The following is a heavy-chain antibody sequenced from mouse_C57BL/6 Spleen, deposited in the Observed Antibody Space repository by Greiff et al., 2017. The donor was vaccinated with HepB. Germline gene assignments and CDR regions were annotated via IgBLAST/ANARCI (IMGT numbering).Heavy chain of an antibody. Sequence: QVQLQQPGAELVMPGASVKLSCKASGYTFTSYWMHWVKQRPGQGLEWIGEIDPSDSYTNYNQKFKGKSTLTVDKSSSTAYMQLSSLTSEDSAVYYCARWRDYYGSSYRGMDYWGQGTSVTVSS. V-gene: IGHV1-69*01. CDR1: GYTFTSYW. CDR3: ARWRDYYGSSYRGMDY. D-gene: IGHD1-1*01. CDR2: IDPSDSYT. J-gene: IGHJ4*01.